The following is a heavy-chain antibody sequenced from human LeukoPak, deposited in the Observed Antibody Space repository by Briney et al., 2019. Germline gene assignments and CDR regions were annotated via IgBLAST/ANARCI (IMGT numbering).Heavy chain of an antibody. J-gene: IGHJ6*02. CDR2: IWYDGSNK. V-gene: IGHV3-33*01. D-gene: IGHD2-2*01. CDR3: AREDIVVVPAAHYYYGMDV. Sequence: GGSLRLSCAASGFTFSSYGMHWVRQAPGKGLEWVAVIWYDGSNKYYADSVKGRFTISRDNSKNTLYLQMNSLRAEDTAVYYCAREDIVVVPAAHYYYGMDVWGQGTTVTVSS. CDR1: GFTFSSYG.